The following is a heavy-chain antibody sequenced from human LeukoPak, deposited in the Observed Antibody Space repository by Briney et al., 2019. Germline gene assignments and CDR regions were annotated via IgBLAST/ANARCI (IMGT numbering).Heavy chain of an antibody. V-gene: IGHV3-48*03. CDR2: ISSSGSTI. Sequence: PGGSLRLSCAASGFTFSSYEMNWVRQAPGKGLEWVSYISSSGSTIYYADSVKGRFTISRDNAKNSLYLQMNSLRAEDTAVYYCARAAAGWMDVWGKGTTVTVSS. CDR1: GFTFSSYE. D-gene: IGHD6-13*01. CDR3: ARAAAGWMDV. J-gene: IGHJ6*04.